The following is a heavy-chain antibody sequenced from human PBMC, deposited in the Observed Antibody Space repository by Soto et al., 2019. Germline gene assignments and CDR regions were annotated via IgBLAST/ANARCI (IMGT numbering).Heavy chain of an antibody. CDR3: ARVRYSSGGYYYYGMDV. Sequence: SQTLSLPCAISGDSVSSNSSACNFIRQSPSRGLEWLGRTYYRSKLYNEYAVSVKSRITINPDTAKNQFSLQVNSVTPEDTAVYYCARVRYSSGGYYYYGMDVWGQGTTVTVSS. J-gene: IGHJ6*02. CDR2: TYYRSKLYN. V-gene: IGHV6-1*01. D-gene: IGHD6-19*01. CDR1: GDSVSSNSSA.